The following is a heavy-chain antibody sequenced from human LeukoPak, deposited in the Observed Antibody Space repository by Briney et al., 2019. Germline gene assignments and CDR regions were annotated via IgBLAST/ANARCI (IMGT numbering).Heavy chain of an antibody. J-gene: IGHJ5*02. Sequence: SETLSLTCTVSGDSISSYYWSWIRQPPGKGLEWIGYIYYSGSTNYNPSLKSRVTISVDTSKNQFSLKLSSVTAADTAVYYCAREEGGSYYDSSGYYYNWFDPWGQGTLVTVSS. CDR2: IYYSGST. CDR1: GDSISSYY. D-gene: IGHD3-22*01. CDR3: AREEGGSYYDSSGYYYNWFDP. V-gene: IGHV4-59*01.